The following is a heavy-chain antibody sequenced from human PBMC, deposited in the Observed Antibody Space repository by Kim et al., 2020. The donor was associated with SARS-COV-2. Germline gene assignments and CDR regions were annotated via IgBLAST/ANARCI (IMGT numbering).Heavy chain of an antibody. J-gene: IGHJ4*02. D-gene: IGHD3-3*01. CDR1: GYSFTSYW. V-gene: IGHV5-51*01. CDR3: ARRDYDFWSGYSGPDSGFDS. CDR2: IYPGDSDT. Sequence: GESLKISCKGSGYSFTSYWIGWVRQMPGKGLEWMGIIYPGDSDTRYSPSFQGQVTISADKSISTAYLQWSSLKASDTAMYYCARRDYDFWSGYSGPDSGFDSWGQGTLVTVSS.